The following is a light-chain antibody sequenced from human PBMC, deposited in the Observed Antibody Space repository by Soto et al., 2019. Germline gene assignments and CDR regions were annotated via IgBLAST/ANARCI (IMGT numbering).Light chain of an antibody. J-gene: IGLJ3*02. CDR1: SSNIGSTH. CDR2: RND. Sequence: QSVLTQPPSASGTPGQRVTISCSGSSSNIGSTHVYWFQQLPGTAPKLLVYRNDQRPSGVPDRVSGSKSDTSASLAISGLRSEEEANYYCAAWDDSLRGWVFGGGTKVTVL. V-gene: IGLV1-47*01. CDR3: AAWDDSLRGWV.